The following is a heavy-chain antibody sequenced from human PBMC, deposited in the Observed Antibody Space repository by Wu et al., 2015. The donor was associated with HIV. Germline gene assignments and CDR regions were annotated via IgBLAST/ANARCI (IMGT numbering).Heavy chain of an antibody. CDR2: ISAYNGKT. CDR3: ARSHKWLQLRYQGNFDY. CDR1: GYIFTSYG. J-gene: IGHJ4*02. V-gene: IGHV1-18*01. Sequence: QVQLVQSGAEVKKPGASVKVSCKASGYIFTSYGISWVRQAPGQGLEWMGWISAYNGKTNYAQKLQGRVTMTTDKSTSTAYMELRSLRSDDTAVYYCARSHKWLQLRYQGNFDYWGQGTVVTVSS. D-gene: IGHD5-12*01.